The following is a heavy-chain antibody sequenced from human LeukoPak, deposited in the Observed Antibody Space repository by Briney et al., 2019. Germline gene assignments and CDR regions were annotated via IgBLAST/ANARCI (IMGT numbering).Heavy chain of an antibody. J-gene: IGHJ4*02. D-gene: IGHD5-18*01. CDR3: ARAEGYSYALYFVY. CDR2: IKYGGSEK. V-gene: IGHV3-7*04. Sequence: HPGGSLRLSCAASGFTLSSYWMTWVRQAPGKGREWVANIKYGGSEKYYADSVKGRFTISRDNAKNSLYMQMNSLRAEDTAVYFCARAEGYSYALYFVYWGQGTLVTVSS. CDR1: GFTLSSYW.